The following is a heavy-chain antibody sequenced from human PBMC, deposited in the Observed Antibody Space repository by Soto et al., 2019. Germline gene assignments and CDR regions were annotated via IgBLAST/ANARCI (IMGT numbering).Heavy chain of an antibody. CDR1: GFTFSSYW. J-gene: IGHJ4*02. CDR2: IKQDGSEK. CDR3: ARITFGGVIALYYFDY. Sequence: GGSLRLSCEASGFTFSSYWMSWVRQAPGKGLEWVANIKQDGSEKYYVDSVKGRFTISRDNAKNSLYLQMNSLRAEDTAVYYCARITFGGVIALYYFDYWGQGTLVTVSS. V-gene: IGHV3-7*01. D-gene: IGHD3-16*02.